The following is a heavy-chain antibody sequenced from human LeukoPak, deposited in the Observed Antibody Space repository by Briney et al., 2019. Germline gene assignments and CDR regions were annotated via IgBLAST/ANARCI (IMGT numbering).Heavy chain of an antibody. J-gene: IGHJ4*02. CDR3: ARAPSGCGGTCAFDS. V-gene: IGHV4-4*07. CDR2: MHADGDS. CDR1: GDSISGYF. Sequence: SETLSLTCTVSGDSISGYFWSWIRQPAGKGLEWIGRMHADGDSNYKPSLKSRITLSLDTPENQFSLKLTSVTAADTAVYFCARAPSGCGGTCAFDSWGQGTLVTVSS. D-gene: IGHD2-15*01.